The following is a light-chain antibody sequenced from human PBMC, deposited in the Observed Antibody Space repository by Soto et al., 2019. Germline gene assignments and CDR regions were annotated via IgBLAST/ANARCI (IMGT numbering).Light chain of an antibody. Sequence: QSVLTRPASVSGSPGQSITISCTGTSSDVGGYNYVSWYQHHPGKAPKLMIYEVSDRPSGVSNRFSGSKSGNTASLTISGLQAEEEADYYCSSYTTTGTLVFGTGTKVTVL. V-gene: IGLV2-14*01. J-gene: IGLJ1*01. CDR2: EVS. CDR3: SSYTTTGTLV. CDR1: SSDVGGYNY.